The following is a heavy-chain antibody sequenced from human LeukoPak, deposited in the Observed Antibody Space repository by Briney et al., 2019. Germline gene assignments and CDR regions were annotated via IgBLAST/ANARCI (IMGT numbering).Heavy chain of an antibody. Sequence: GGSLRLSCAASGFTFSDYYMSWIRQAPGKGLEWVSYISSSGSTIYYADSVKGRFTISRDNAKNSLYLQMNSLRAEDTAVYYCARDPHYYDSSGHYHYFDYWGQGTLVTVSS. J-gene: IGHJ4*02. V-gene: IGHV3-11*04. CDR1: GFTFSDYY. CDR3: ARDPHYYDSSGHYHYFDY. CDR2: ISSSGSTI. D-gene: IGHD3-22*01.